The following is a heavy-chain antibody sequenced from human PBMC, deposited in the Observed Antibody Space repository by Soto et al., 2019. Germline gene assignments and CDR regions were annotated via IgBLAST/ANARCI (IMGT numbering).Heavy chain of an antibody. D-gene: IGHD2-15*01. J-gene: IGHJ4*02. CDR2: INYRGTT. Sequence: QVQLQESGPGLVKPSQTLSLTCTVSGGSIINGDTYLNWIRQHPEKGLEGMGYINYRGTTNYNPALKSLILISIDTSKNQFSLRLTSVTAADTAVYYCARDAPGVAPYWGQGTLVTVSS. V-gene: IGHV4-31*01. CDR1: GGSIINGDTY. CDR3: ARDAPGVAPY.